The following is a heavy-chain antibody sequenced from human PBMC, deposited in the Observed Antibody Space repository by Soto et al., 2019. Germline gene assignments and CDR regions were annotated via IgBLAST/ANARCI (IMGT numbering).Heavy chain of an antibody. CDR1: GFTFSDYY. D-gene: IGHD6-13*01. CDR3: ARARAAAAGDFDY. V-gene: IGHV3-11*05. Sequence: QVQLVESGGGLVKPGGSLRLSCAASGFTFSDYYMSWIRQAPGKGLEWVSYISSSSSYTNYADSVKGRFTISRDNAKNSLYLQMISLRAEDTAVYYCARARAAAAGDFDYWGQGTLVTVSS. CDR2: ISSSSSYT. J-gene: IGHJ4*02.